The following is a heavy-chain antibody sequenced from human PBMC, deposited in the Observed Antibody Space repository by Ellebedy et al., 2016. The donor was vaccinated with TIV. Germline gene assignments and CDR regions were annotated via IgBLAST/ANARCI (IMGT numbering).Heavy chain of an antibody. D-gene: IGHD2-15*01. Sequence: ASVKVSXXASGYSFISYGISWVRQAPGQGLEWMGWISADNGNTNYAQKLQGRVTMTTDTSTSTAYMELSSLRSEDTAVYYCATVMAASNYYYYYGMDVWGQGTTVTVSS. CDR3: ATVMAASNYYYYYGMDV. V-gene: IGHV1-18*01. J-gene: IGHJ6*02. CDR2: ISADNGNT. CDR1: GYSFISYG.